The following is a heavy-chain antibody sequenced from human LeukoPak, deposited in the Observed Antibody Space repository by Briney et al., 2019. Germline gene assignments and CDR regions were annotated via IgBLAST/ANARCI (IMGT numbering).Heavy chain of an antibody. CDR1: GYTFTGYY. V-gene: IGHV1-2*02. J-gene: IGHJ4*02. D-gene: IGHD3-22*01. Sequence: ASVEVSCKASGYTFTGYYMHWVRQAPGQGLEWMGWINPNSGGTNYAQKFQGRITMTRDTSITTAYMELNRLRSDDTAVYYCARDRTRPSYDSSLNYWGQGTLVTVSS. CDR2: INPNSGGT. CDR3: ARDRTRPSYDSSLNY.